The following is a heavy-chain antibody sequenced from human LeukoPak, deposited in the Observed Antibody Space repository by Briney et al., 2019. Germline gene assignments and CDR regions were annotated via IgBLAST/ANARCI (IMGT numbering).Heavy chain of an antibody. CDR3: ARGGGNFEY. CDR1: GFTFSTYW. V-gene: IGHV3-7*01. CDR2: IKQDGSEK. J-gene: IGHJ4*02. Sequence: PGGSLRLSCAASGFTFSTYWMSWVRQAPGKGLEWVANIKQDGSEKYYVDSVKGRFTISRDNAKNSLYLQMDSLTAEDTAVYYCARGGGNFEYWGQGTLVIVSS. D-gene: IGHD3-16*01.